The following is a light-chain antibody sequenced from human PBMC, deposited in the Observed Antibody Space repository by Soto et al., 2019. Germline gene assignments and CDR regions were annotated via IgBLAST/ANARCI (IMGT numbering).Light chain of an antibody. CDR1: QSISSW. Sequence: DIQMTQSPSTLSASVGDRVTITCRASQSISSWLAWYQQKPGKAPKLLIYKASSLESWVPSRFSGSGSGTEFTLPHSSLQPDDFATYYCQQDNSYWTFDQGTKVEIK. CDR3: QQDNSYWT. J-gene: IGKJ1*01. V-gene: IGKV1-5*03. CDR2: KAS.